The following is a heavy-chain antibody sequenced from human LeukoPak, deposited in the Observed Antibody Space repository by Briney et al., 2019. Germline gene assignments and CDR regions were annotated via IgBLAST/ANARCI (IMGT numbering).Heavy chain of an antibody. V-gene: IGHV1-69*05. CDR2: IIPIFGTA. Sequence: ASVKVSCKASGGTFSRYAISWVRQAAGQRLEWMGRIIPIFGTANYAQKFKGRVTITTDESTSTVYMELSSLRAEDTAVYYCARDWDDFPERHAFDIWGQGTMVTVSS. J-gene: IGHJ3*02. CDR3: ARDWDDFPERHAFDI. CDR1: GGTFSRYA. D-gene: IGHD3-3*01.